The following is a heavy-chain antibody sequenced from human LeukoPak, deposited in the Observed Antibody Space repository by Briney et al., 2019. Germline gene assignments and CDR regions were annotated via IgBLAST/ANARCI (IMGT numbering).Heavy chain of an antibody. CDR2: IYTSGST. CDR1: GGSISCYY. V-gene: IGHV4-4*07. J-gene: IGHJ5*02. Sequence: KPSETLSLTCTVSGGSISCYYWSWVRQPAREGLEWIGRIYTSGSTNYNPSLKSRVTMSVDTSKNQFSLKLSSVTAADTAVYYCARDLRSGYDLSWFDPWGQGTLVTVSS. D-gene: IGHD5-12*01. CDR3: ARDLRSGYDLSWFDP.